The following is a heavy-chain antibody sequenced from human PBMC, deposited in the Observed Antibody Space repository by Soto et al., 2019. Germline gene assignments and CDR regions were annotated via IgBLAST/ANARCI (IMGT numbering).Heavy chain of an antibody. CDR1: GYNFTSYA. Sequence: ASVKVSCKASGYNFTSYAMHWVRQAPGQRLEWMGWINAGNGNTKYSQKFQGRVTITRDTSASTAYMELSSLRSEDTAVYYCASSYSNYALIDYYYYGMDVWGQGTTVTVSS. CDR3: ASSYSNYALIDYYYYGMDV. J-gene: IGHJ6*02. CDR2: INAGNGNT. D-gene: IGHD4-4*01. V-gene: IGHV1-3*01.